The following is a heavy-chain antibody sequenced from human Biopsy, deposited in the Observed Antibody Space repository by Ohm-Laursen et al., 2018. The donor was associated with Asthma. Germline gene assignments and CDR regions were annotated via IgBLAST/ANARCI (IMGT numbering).Heavy chain of an antibody. J-gene: IGHJ1*01. CDR2: ISSSSSTI. CDR3: ARTFHFWSPYHAEHYQL. D-gene: IGHD3-3*01. Sequence: GSLRLSCAASGFTFSSYSMNWVRQAPGRGLEWVSYISSSSSTIYYADSVKGRFTISRDNAKNSLYLQMNSLRDEDTAVYYCARTFHFWSPYHAEHYQLWGQGTLVTVSS. V-gene: IGHV3-48*02. CDR1: GFTFSSYS.